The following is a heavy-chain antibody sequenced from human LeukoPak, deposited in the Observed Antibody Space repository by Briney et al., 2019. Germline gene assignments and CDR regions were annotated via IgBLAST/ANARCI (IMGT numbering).Heavy chain of an antibody. Sequence: SETLSLTCTVSGFTISSYYWSWIRQPPGKGLVWIVYIYYSGSTNYHPSLKSRVTISVDTSKIQFSLKLRCVTAADTAVYYCARDGVVVEDYYYYGMDVWGQGTTVTVSS. V-gene: IGHV4-59*01. D-gene: IGHD2-2*01. CDR2: IYYSGST. CDR3: ARDGVVVEDYYYYGMDV. J-gene: IGHJ6*02. CDR1: GFTISSYY.